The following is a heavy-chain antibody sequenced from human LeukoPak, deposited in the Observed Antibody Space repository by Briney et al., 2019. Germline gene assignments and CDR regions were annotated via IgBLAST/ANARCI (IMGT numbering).Heavy chain of an antibody. Sequence: PGGSLRLSCAASGFTFSHYCMSWVRQAPGKGLEWVANIKQDGSEKYYVDSVKGRFTISRDNAKNSLYLQMNSLRAEDTALYYCATHRGYSYGTAEDFDYWGQGTLVTVSS. CDR1: GFTFSHYC. CDR3: ATHRGYSYGTAEDFDY. V-gene: IGHV3-7*01. J-gene: IGHJ4*02. D-gene: IGHD5-18*01. CDR2: IKQDGSEK.